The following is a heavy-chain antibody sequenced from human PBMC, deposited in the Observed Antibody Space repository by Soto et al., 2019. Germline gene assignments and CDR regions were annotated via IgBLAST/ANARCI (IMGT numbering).Heavy chain of an antibody. D-gene: IGHD5-18*01. Sequence: GGSLRLSCAASGFTFSNYWMHWVRQVSGKGLVWVSRISTDGDTTNYADSVKGRFTISRDNSKNTLYLQLNSLRTEDTAVYYCAKDIVKYTYGACDYWGQGVLVTVSS. CDR2: ISTDGDTT. V-gene: IGHV3-74*01. J-gene: IGHJ4*02. CDR3: AKDIVKYTYGACDY. CDR1: GFTFSNYW.